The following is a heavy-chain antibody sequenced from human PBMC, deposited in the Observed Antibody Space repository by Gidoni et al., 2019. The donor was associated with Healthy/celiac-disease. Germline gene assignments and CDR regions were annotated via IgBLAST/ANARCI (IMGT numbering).Heavy chain of an antibody. CDR3: ARGDIVATYPRSPFDY. CDR2: INSDGSST. CDR1: GFTFSSYW. D-gene: IGHD5-12*01. Sequence: EVQLVESGGGLVQPGGSLRLSCAASGFTFSSYWMHWVRQAQGKGLVWVSRINSDGSSTSYADSVKGRFTISRDNAKNTLYLQMNSLRAEDTAVYYCARGDIVATYPRSPFDYWGQGTLVTVSS. J-gene: IGHJ4*02. V-gene: IGHV3-74*01.